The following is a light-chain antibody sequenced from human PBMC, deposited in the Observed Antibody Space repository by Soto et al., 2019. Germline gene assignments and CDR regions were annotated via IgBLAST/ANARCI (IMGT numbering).Light chain of an antibody. CDR3: CSYPGSHTWV. J-gene: IGLJ3*02. Sequence: QSVLTQPPSVSGAPGQRVTISCTGSSSNIGAGYDVHWYQQLPGTAPKLLIYGNSNRPSGVPDRFSGSKSGTSASLAITGLQAEDEADYYCCSYPGSHTWVFGGGTKVTVL. CDR1: SSNIGAGYD. CDR2: GNS. V-gene: IGLV1-40*01.